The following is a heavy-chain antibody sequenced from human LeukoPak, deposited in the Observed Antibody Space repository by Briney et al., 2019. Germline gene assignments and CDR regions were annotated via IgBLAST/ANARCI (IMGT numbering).Heavy chain of an antibody. J-gene: IGHJ4*02. CDR2: IYYSGST. CDR3: ARAAGRLSSSWYHPFDY. CDR1: GGSISSSSYY. V-gene: IGHV4-39*07. Sequence: SQTLSLTCTVSGGSISSSSYYWGWIRQPPGKGLEWIGSIYYSGSTYYNPSLKSRVTISVDTSKNQFSLKLSSVTAADTAVYYCARAAGRLSSSWYHPFDYWGQGTLVTVSS. D-gene: IGHD6-13*01.